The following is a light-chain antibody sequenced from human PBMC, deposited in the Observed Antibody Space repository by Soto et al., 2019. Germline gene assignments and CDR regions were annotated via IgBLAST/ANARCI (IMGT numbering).Light chain of an antibody. CDR3: GSWDSSLSAYV. J-gene: IGLJ1*01. CDR2: DDD. V-gene: IGLV1-51*01. CDR1: SSNIGGNS. Sequence: QSVLTQRPSVSAAPGQKVTISCSGSSSNIGGNSVSWYQQLPGTAPKLLIYDDDKRPSGIPDRFSGSKSGTSATLGITGFQTGDEADYYCGSWDSSLSAYVFATGTK.